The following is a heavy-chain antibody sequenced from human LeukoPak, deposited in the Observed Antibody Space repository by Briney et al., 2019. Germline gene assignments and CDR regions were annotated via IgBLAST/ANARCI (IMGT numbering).Heavy chain of an antibody. J-gene: IGHJ4*02. D-gene: IGHD5-18*01. CDR2: IKQDGSER. CDR3: AREDTATVFDY. Sequence: GGSLRLSCAASGFTFSTYWMSWVRQVPGKGLEWVANIKQDGSERNYVDSVKGRFTISRDNAKNSLYLQMNSLRAEDTAVYYCAREDTATVFDYWGQGTLVTVSS. CDR1: GFTFSTYW. V-gene: IGHV3-7*01.